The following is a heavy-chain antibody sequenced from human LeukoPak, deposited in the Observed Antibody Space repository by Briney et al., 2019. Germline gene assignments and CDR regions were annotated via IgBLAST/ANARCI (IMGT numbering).Heavy chain of an antibody. CDR3: ARSGLPPHLTSYYFYYMDV. V-gene: IGHV1-18*01. CDR1: GYTFTSYG. D-gene: IGHD3/OR15-3a*01. J-gene: IGHJ6*03. CDR2: INTFNNNT. Sequence: GASVKVSCKASGYTFTSYGITWVRQAPGQGLEWMGWINTFNNNTNYVQNLQGRVTMTTDTSTSTAYMELRSLRFDDTAVYYCARSGLPPHLTSYYFYYMDVWGKGTTVTVSS.